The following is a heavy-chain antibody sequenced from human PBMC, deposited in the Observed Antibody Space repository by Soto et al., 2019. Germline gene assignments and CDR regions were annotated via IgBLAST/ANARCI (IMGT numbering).Heavy chain of an antibody. D-gene: IGHD3-9*01. J-gene: IGHJ4*02. CDR1: GFTFSSYG. CDR3: ARGDRPLRYFDWLPMPDY. Sequence: LRLSCAASGFTFSSYGMHWVRQAPGKGLEWVAVIWYDGSNKYYADSVKGRFTISRDNSKNTLYLQMNSLRAEDTAVYYCARGDRPLRYFDWLPMPDYWGQGTLVTVSS. CDR2: IWYDGSNK. V-gene: IGHV3-33*01.